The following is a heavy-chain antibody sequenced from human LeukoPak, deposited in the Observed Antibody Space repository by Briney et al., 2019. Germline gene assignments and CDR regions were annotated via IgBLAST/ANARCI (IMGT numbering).Heavy chain of an antibody. CDR2: IGQDGSEK. CDR1: GFTFSSYW. V-gene: IGHV3-7*01. J-gene: IGHJ4*02. CDR3: SGGTYADY. Sequence: PGGSLRLSCAASGFTFSSYWMTWVRQAPGKGLEWVANIGQDGSEKHYVDSVKGRFTISRDNAKNSLYLQMNSLRAKDTAVYYCSGGTYADYWGQGTLVTVSS. D-gene: IGHD3-16*01.